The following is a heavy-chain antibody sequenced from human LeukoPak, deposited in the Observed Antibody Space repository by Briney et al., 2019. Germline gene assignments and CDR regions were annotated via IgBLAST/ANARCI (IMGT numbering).Heavy chain of an antibody. CDR1: GYTFTSYG. CDR2: ISAYNGNT. D-gene: IGHD3-3*01. J-gene: IGHJ4*02. CDR3: ARARTTLYYDFWSGYDY. V-gene: IGHV1-18*01. Sequence: GASVKVSCTASGYTFTSYGISWVRQAPGQGLEWMGWISAYNGNTNYAQKLQGRVTMTTDTSTSTAYMELRSLRSDDTAVYYCARARTTLYYDFWSGYDYWGQGTLVTVSS.